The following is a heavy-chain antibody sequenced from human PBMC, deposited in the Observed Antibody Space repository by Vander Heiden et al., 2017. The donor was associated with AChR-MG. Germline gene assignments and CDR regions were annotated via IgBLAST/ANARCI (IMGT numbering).Heavy chain of an antibody. V-gene: IGHV4-31*03. CDR1: GGSISSGGYY. J-gene: IGHJ3*02. Sequence: QVQLQESGPGLVKPSQTLSLTCTVSGGSISSGGYYWSWIRQHPGKGLEWIGYIYYSGSTYYNPSLKSRVTISVDTSKNQFSLKLSSVTAADTAVYYCATTAGYCSSTSCYTLDAFDIWGQGTMVTVSS. D-gene: IGHD2-2*02. CDR3: ATTAGYCSSTSCYTLDAFDI. CDR2: IYYSGST.